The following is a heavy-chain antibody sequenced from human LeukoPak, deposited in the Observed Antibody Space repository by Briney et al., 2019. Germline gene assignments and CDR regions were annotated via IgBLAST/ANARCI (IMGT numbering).Heavy chain of an antibody. Sequence: ASLKVSCKASGYTFTSYGISWVRQATGQGLEWIGWISAYNGNTNYAQKLQGRVTMTTDTSTSTAYMELRSLRSDDTAVYYCARGPEGFDWLPRVDPWGQGTLVTVSS. V-gene: IGHV1-18*04. CDR2: ISAYNGNT. J-gene: IGHJ5*02. D-gene: IGHD3-9*01. CDR3: ARGPEGFDWLPRVDP. CDR1: GYTFTSYG.